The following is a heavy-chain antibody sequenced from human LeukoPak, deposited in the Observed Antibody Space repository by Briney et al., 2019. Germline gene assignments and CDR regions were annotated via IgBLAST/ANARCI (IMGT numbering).Heavy chain of an antibody. CDR1: GGSVSSYY. D-gene: IGHD1-7*01. Sequence: SETLSLTCTVSGGSVSSYYWSWIRQPPGKGLEWSGYIYYSGSTNYNPSLKSRVTISVDTSKNQFSLKLSSVTAADTAVYHCARDNWNYGSSMDVWGQATTVTVSS. J-gene: IGHJ6*02. V-gene: IGHV4-59*02. CDR3: ARDNWNYGSSMDV. CDR2: IYYSGST.